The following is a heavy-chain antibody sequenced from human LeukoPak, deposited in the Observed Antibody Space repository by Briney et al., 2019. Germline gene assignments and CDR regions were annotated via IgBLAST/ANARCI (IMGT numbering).Heavy chain of an antibody. CDR3: ARLMAENYYYAMDV. V-gene: IGHV1-2*04. J-gene: IGHJ6*02. Sequence: VASVKVSCKASGYTFTGYYMHWVRQAPGQGLEWMGWINPNNGGTKYAQKFQAWVTMTRDTSISTAYMELSRLTSDDTAVYYCARLMAENYYYAMDVWGQGTTVTVSS. D-gene: IGHD2-8*01. CDR2: INPNNGGT. CDR1: GYTFTGYY.